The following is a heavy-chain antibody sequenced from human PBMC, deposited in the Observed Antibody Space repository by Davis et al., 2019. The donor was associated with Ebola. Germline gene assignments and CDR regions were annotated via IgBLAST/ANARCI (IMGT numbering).Heavy chain of an antibody. CDR3: ARDPHYYDSSGYVFDY. Sequence: ASVKVSCKASGYTFTGYYMHWVRQAPGQGLEWMGWINPNSGGTNYAQKFQGWVTMTRDTSISTAYMELSRLRSDDTAVYYCARDPHYYDSSGYVFDYWGQGTLVTVSS. CDR1: GYTFTGYY. CDR2: INPNSGGT. V-gene: IGHV1-2*04. D-gene: IGHD3-22*01. J-gene: IGHJ4*02.